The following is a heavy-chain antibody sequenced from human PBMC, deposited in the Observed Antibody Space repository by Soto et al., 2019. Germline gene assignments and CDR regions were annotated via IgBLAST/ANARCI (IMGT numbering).Heavy chain of an antibody. CDR2: ISSSGSTI. J-gene: IGHJ6*02. Sequence: QAGGSLRLSCAASGFTFSSYEMNWVRQAPGKGLEWVSYISSSGSTIYYADSVKGRFTISRDNAKNSLYLQMNSLRAEDTAVYYCARERTTADYYYYGMDVWGQGTTVTVSS. D-gene: IGHD4-17*01. CDR1: GFTFSSYE. CDR3: ARERTTADYYYYGMDV. V-gene: IGHV3-48*03.